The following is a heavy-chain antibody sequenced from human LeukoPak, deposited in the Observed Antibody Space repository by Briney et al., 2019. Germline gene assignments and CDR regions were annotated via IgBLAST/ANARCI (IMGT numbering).Heavy chain of an antibody. CDR2: INPSGGST. D-gene: IGHD6-13*01. CDR1: GYTFTSYY. CDR3: ARDRRESAAGTGGGDY. V-gene: IGHV1-46*01. J-gene: IGHJ4*02. Sequence: ASVKVSCKASGYTFTSYYMHWVRQAPGQGLEWMGIINPSGGSTSYAQKFQGRVTMTRDTSTSTVYMELSSLRSEDTAVYYCARDRRESAAGTGGGDYWGQGTLVTVSS.